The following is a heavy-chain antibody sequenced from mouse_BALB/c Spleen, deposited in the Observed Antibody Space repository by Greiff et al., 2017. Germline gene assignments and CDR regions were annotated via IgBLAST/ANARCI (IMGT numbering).Heavy chain of an antibody. V-gene: IGHV1-54*01. CDR2: INPGSGGT. Sequence: LQESGAELVRPGTSVKVSCKASGYAFTNYLIEWVKQRPGQGLEWIGVINPGSGGTNYNEKFKGKATLTADKSSSTAYMQLSSLTSDDSAVYFCARERGRYWGQGTLVTVSA. CDR1: GYAFTNYL. CDR3: ARERGRY. J-gene: IGHJ3*01.